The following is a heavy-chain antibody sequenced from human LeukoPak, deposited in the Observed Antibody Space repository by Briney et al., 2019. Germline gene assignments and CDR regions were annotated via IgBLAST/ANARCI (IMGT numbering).Heavy chain of an antibody. CDR1: GGSISSGSYD. D-gene: IGHD3-3*01. CDR2: LYTSGSM. CDR3: ARAEGVLRFLGAFDP. V-gene: IGHV4-61*09. J-gene: IGHJ5*02. Sequence: SETLSLTCTVSGGSISSGSYDWYWILQPAGKGLEWIGHLYTSGSMSYNPSLKSRVTISVDTSKNQFSLKLSSVTAADTAVYYCARAEGVLRFLGAFDPWGQGTLVTVSS.